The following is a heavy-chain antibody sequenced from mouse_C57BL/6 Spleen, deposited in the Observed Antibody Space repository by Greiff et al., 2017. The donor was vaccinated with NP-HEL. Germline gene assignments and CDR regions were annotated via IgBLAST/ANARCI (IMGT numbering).Heavy chain of an antibody. CDR2: INYDGSST. D-gene: IGHD3-2*02. V-gene: IGHV5-16*01. Sequence: EVMLVESEGGLVQPGSSMKLSCTASGFTFSDYYMAWVRQVPEKGLEWVANINYDGSSTYYLDSLKSRFIISRDNAKNILYLQMSSLKSEDTATYYCARRGSSGLDYWGQGTTLTVSS. CDR3: ARRGSSGLDY. J-gene: IGHJ2*01. CDR1: GFTFSDYY.